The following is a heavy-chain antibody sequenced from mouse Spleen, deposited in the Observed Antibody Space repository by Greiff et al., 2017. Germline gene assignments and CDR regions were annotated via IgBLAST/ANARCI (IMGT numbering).Heavy chain of an antibody. J-gene: IGHJ2*01. CDR3: ARSNYGNYFDY. CDR1: GFNIKDTY. CDR2: IDPANGNT. V-gene: IGHV14-3*02. Sequence: EVKLMESGAELVKPGASVKLSCTASGFNIKDTYMHWVKQRPEQGLEWIGRIDPANGNTKYDPKFQGKATITADTSSNTAYLQLSSLTSEDTAVYYCARSNYGNYFDYWGQGTTLTVSS. D-gene: IGHD2-1*01.